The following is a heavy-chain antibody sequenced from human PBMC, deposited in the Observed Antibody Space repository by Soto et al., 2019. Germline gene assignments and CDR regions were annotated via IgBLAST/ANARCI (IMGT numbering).Heavy chain of an antibody. D-gene: IGHD3-3*01. J-gene: IGHJ5*02. CDR3: ATDRFLEWLNWFDP. CDR2: FDPEDGET. Sequence: ASVKVSCKVSGYTLTELSMHWVRQAPGKGLEWMGGFDPEDGETIYAQKFQGRVTMTEDTSTDTAYMELSSLRSEDTAVYYCATDRFLEWLNWFDPWGQGTLVTVSS. V-gene: IGHV1-24*01. CDR1: GYTLTELS.